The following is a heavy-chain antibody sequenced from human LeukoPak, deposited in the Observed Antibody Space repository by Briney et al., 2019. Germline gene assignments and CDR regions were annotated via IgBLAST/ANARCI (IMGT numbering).Heavy chain of an antibody. CDR1: GYTFTGYY. J-gene: IGHJ5*02. D-gene: IGHD2-8*01. CDR2: INPNSGST. V-gene: IGHV1-2*02. Sequence: ASVKVSCKASGYTFTGYYMHWVRQAPGQGLEWMGWINPNSGSTNYAQKFQGRVTMTRDTSISTAYMELSRLRSDDTAVYYCARLMSTATPEGPWGQGTLVTVSS. CDR3: ARLMSTATPEGP.